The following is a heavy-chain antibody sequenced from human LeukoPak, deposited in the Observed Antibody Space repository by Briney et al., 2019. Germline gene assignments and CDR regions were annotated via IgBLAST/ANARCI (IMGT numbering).Heavy chain of an antibody. J-gene: IGHJ4*02. CDR3: ARNKYTSGWSTFDY. D-gene: IGHD6-19*01. V-gene: IGHV4-39*01. Sequence: SETLSLTCTVSGDSIRSSSSYCWGWIRQPPGKGLEWIGSVYYSGNTYYNPSLKTRVTISADTSKNQFSLKLSSVTAADTAVYYCARNKYTSGWSTFDYWGQGTLVTVSS. CDR1: GDSIRSSSSYC. CDR2: VYYSGNT.